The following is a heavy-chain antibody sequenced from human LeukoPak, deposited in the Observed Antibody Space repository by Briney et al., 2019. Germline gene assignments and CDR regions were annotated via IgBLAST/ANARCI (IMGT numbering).Heavy chain of an antibody. CDR2: IYSGGST. V-gene: IGHV3-66*02. CDR1: GFTVSSNY. Sequence: PGGSLRLSCAASGFTVSSNYMSWVRQAPGKGLEWVSVIYSGGSTYYADSVKGRFTISRDNSKNTLYLQMNSLRAEDTAVYYCARGHGFGELLMYYMDVWGKGTTVTVSS. CDR3: ARGHGFGELLMYYMDV. D-gene: IGHD3-10*01. J-gene: IGHJ6*03.